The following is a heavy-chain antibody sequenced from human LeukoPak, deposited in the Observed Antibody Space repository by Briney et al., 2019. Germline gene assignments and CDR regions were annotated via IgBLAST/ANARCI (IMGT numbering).Heavy chain of an antibody. V-gene: IGHV3-21*01. CDR2: ISSSSSYI. Sequence: GGSLRLSCAASGFTFSSYSMNWVRQAPGKGLEWVSSISSSSSYIYYADSVKGRFTISRDNAKNSLYLQMNSLRAEDTAVYYCARAGSSSGPYYFDYWGQGTLVTVAS. CDR3: ARAGSSSGPYYFDY. CDR1: GFTFSSYS. J-gene: IGHJ4*02. D-gene: IGHD6-19*01.